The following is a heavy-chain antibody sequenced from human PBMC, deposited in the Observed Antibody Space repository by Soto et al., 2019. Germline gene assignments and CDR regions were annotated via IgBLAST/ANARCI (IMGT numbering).Heavy chain of an antibody. V-gene: IGHV4-59*01. Sequence: SETLSLTCTVSGGSISSYYWSWIRQPPGKGLEWIGYIYYSGSTNYNPSLKSRVTISVDTSKNQFSLKLSSVTAADTAVYYCARGGPSWLWDYWGQGTLVTVSS. CDR1: GGSISSYY. CDR3: ARGGPSWLWDY. CDR2: IYYSGST. D-gene: IGHD5-18*01. J-gene: IGHJ4*02.